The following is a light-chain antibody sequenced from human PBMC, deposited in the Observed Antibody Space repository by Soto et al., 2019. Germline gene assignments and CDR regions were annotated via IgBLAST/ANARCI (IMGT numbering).Light chain of an antibody. Sequence: DIQMTQSPSTLSASVGDRVTITCRASQSISDWLAWYQQKPGKAPKLLIYDASTLEGGVPSRFSDSGSGTEFTLTISSLQPDDFATYYCQQYITYSTFGQGTKVEIK. CDR3: QQYITYST. J-gene: IGKJ1*01. CDR2: DAS. V-gene: IGKV1-5*01. CDR1: QSISDW.